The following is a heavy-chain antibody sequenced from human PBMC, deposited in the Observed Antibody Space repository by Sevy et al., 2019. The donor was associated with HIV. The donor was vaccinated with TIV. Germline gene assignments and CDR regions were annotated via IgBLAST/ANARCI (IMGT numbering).Heavy chain of an antibody. J-gene: IGHJ4*02. D-gene: IGHD3-22*01. Sequence: ASVKVSCKVSGYTLTKLSMHWVRQAPGKGLERMGTFDPEDGETIYAQKFQGRGTMSEDTSIDTAYMELSSLRSDDTSVFYCAITKDYYDNSGYPFDYWGQGTLVTVSS. CDR3: AITKDYYDNSGYPFDY. CDR2: FDPEDGET. CDR1: GYTLTKLS. V-gene: IGHV1-24*01.